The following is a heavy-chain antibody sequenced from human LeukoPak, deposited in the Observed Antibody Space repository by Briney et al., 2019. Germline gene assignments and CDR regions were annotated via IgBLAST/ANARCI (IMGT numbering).Heavy chain of an antibody. CDR2: IYYSGST. D-gene: IGHD2-15*01. CDR3: ARDVGGWFDP. CDR1: GGSISSYY. V-gene: IGHV4-59*01. Sequence: SETLSLTCTVSGGSISSYYWSWIRQPPGKGLEWIGYIYYSGSTNYNPSLKSRVTISVDTSKNEFSLKLSSVTAEDTAVYYCARDVGGWFDPWGQGTLVTVSS. J-gene: IGHJ5*02.